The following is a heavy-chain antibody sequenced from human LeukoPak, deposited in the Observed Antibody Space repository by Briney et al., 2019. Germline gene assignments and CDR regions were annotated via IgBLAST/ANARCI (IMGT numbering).Heavy chain of an antibody. CDR2: ISYDGSNK. D-gene: IGHD6-13*01. V-gene: IGHV3-30-3*01. CDR1: GCTFSSYA. CDR3: ARDNYSSSWYTGEFVY. Sequence: PGGALRLSCAASGCTFSSYAMHWVRQAPGKGLEGVAGISYDGSNKYYADSVKGRFTISRDNSKNTLSLQMNSLSTADTAAYFCARDNYSSSWYTGEFVYWGQGTLVTVSS. J-gene: IGHJ4*02.